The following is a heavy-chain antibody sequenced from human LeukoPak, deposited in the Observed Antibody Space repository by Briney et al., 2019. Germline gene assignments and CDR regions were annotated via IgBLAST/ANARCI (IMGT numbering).Heavy chain of an antibody. J-gene: IGHJ6*04. CDR2: IYTSGST. CDR1: GGSISSYY. Sequence: SETLSLTCTVSGGSISSYYWSWIRQPAGKGLEWIGRIYTSGSTNYNPSLKSRVTISVDTSKNQFSLKLCSVTAADTAVYYCARELGYCCGGSCYSLLDVWGKGTTVTISS. V-gene: IGHV4-4*07. D-gene: IGHD2-15*01. CDR3: ARELGYCCGGSCYSLLDV.